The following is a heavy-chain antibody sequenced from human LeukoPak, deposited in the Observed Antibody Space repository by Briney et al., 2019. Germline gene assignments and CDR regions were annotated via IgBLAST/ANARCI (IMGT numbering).Heavy chain of an antibody. CDR3: ARGTFWSGYYHDY. D-gene: IGHD3-3*01. V-gene: IGHV4-59*01. CDR2: IYYSGSA. Sequence: PSETLSLTCTVSGVSMSSYYWSWIRQPPGKGLEGMGYIYYSGSAIYYNGDTHYNPSLKSRVTISLNTSKTQFSLKLSSVTAADTAVYYCARGTFWSGYYHDYWGQGTLVTVSS. J-gene: IGHJ4*02. CDR1: GVSMSSYY.